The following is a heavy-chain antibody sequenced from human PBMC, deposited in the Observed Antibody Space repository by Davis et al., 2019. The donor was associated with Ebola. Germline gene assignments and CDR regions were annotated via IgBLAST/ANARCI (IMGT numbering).Heavy chain of an antibody. CDR1: GFTFSSYW. CDR3: ARITGGVWYNYYYYDMDV. Sequence: GESLKISCAASGFTFSSYWMSWVRQAPGKGLEWVSSISSSSSYIYYADSVKGRFTISRDNAKNSLYLQMNSLRAEDTAVYYCARITGGVWYNYYYYDMDVWGQGTTVTVSS. V-gene: IGHV3-21*01. D-gene: IGHD2-8*02. CDR2: ISSSSSYI. J-gene: IGHJ6*02.